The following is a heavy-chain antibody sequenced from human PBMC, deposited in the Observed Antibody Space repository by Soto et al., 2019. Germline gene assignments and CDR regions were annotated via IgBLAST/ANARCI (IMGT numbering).Heavy chain of an antibody. CDR1: GYTFENYY. J-gene: IGHJ6*02. Sequence: QVHLVQSGAEVKKPGASVKVSCKASGYTFENYYIHWVRQAPGQGLEWLGILDPTGGRTTYAQKFQDRVTMTRETSTSTVYMELTSLRSNDTALYYCARELQFPHQETGMDVWGQGTTVTVSS. V-gene: IGHV1-46*02. CDR2: LDPTGGRT. D-gene: IGHD2-15*01. CDR3: ARELQFPHQETGMDV.